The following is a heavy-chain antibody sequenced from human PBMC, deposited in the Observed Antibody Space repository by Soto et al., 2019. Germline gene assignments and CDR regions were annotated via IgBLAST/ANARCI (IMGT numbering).Heavy chain of an antibody. D-gene: IGHD3-22*01. Sequence: GESLKISCHGSGYTFTNDWITWVRQMPGKGLEWMGRINPSDSHTNYSPSFQGHVTMSVDKSISTAYLQWSSLKASDSAMYYCARHASYYVSSGYFGTYWGQGTLVTVSS. CDR2: INPSDSHT. V-gene: IGHV5-10-1*01. CDR3: ARHASYYVSSGYFGTY. J-gene: IGHJ4*02. CDR1: GYTFTNDW.